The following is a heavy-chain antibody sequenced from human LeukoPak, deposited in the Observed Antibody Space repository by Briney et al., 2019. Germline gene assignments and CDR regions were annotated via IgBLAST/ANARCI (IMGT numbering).Heavy chain of an antibody. CDR2: IIPIFGTA. J-gene: IGHJ3*02. CDR1: GGTFSSNA. V-gene: IGHV1-69*13. CDR3: ARGSPSGAFDI. Sequence: ASVKVSCKASGGTFSSNAISWVRQAPGQGLEWMGGIIPIFGTANYAEKFQGRVTITADESTSTAYMELSSLRSDDTAVYYCARGSPSGAFDIWGQGTMVTVSS. D-gene: IGHD1-26*01.